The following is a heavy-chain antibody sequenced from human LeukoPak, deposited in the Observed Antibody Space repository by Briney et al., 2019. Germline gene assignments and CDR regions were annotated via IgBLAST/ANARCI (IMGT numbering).Heavy chain of an antibody. CDR3: AKDYCGGSCYSDY. J-gene: IGHJ4*02. CDR1: GFTFSSYG. D-gene: IGHD2-15*01. Sequence: GGSLRLSCAASGFTFSSYGMHWVRQAPGKGLEWVAVISYDGSNKYYADSVKGRFTISRDNSNNTLYLQMNSLRAEDTAVYYCAKDYCGGSCYSDYWGQGTLVTVSS. V-gene: IGHV3-30*18. CDR2: ISYDGSNK.